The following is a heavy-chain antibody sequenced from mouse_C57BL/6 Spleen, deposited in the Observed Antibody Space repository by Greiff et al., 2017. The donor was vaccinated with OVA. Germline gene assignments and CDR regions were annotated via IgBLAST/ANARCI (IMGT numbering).Heavy chain of an antibody. D-gene: IGHD2-4*01. V-gene: IGHV5-17*01. CDR2: ISSGSSTI. J-gene: IGHJ3*01. CDR3: ARPGDFYDYSWFAY. Sequence: DVKLVESGGGLVKPGGSLKLSCAASGFTFSDYGMHWVRQAPEKGLEWVAYISSGSSTIYYADTVKGRFTLSRDNAKNTLFLQMTSLRSEDTAMYYCARPGDFYDYSWFAYWGQGTLVTVSA. CDR1: GFTFSDYG.